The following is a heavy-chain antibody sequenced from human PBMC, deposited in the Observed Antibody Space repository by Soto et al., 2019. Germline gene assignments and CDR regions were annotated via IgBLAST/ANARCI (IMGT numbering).Heavy chain of an antibody. Sequence: SQTLSLTCAISGYSVSSNSAAWNWIRQSPSRGLEWLGRTYYRSKWYNDYAVSVKSRITINPDTSKNQFSLQLNSVTSEDTAVYYCPRCVDTAMVSIGDYWGQGSLVTVSA. CDR3: PRCVDTAMVSIGDY. CDR1: GYSVSSNSAA. D-gene: IGHD5-18*01. V-gene: IGHV6-1*01. CDR2: TYYRSKWYN. J-gene: IGHJ4*02.